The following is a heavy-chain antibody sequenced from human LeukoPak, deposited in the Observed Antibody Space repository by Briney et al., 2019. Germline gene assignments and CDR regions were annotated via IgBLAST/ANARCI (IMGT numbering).Heavy chain of an antibody. Sequence: ASVKVSCKASGYTFTSYDINWVRQASGQGLEWLGYMNPNSGNTGSAQKFQGRFTMTWDTSISTAYMELSSLRSEDTAVYYCAREGFDYRGRGTLVTVSS. J-gene: IGHJ4*02. CDR3: AREGFDY. V-gene: IGHV1-8*01. CDR2: MNPNSGNT. CDR1: GYTFTSYD.